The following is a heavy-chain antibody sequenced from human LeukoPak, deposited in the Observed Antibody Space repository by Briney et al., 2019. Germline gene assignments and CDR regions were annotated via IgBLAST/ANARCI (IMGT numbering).Heavy chain of an antibody. CDR1: GFTFSSYG. J-gene: IGHJ3*02. Sequence: GRSLRLSCAASGFTFSSYGMHWVRQAPGKGLEWVAVISYDGSNKYYADSVKGRFTISRDNSKNTLYLQMNSLRAEDTAVYYCANVRGIAAARDAFDIWGQGTMVTVSS. CDR2: ISYDGSNK. CDR3: ANVRGIAAARDAFDI. V-gene: IGHV3-30*18. D-gene: IGHD6-13*01.